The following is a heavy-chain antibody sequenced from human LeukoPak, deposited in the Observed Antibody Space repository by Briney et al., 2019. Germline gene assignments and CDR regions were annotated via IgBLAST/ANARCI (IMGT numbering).Heavy chain of an antibody. CDR2: ISGSGGST. D-gene: IGHD3-22*01. Sequence: GGSLRLSCAASGFTFSSYAMSWVRQAPGKGLEWVSTISGSGGSTYYADSVKGRFTISRDNSKNTLYLQMNSLRAEDTAVYYCAKERRYYYDSSGYYYDAFDIWGQGTMVTVSS. V-gene: IGHV3-23*01. J-gene: IGHJ3*02. CDR1: GFTFSSYA. CDR3: AKERRYYYDSSGYYYDAFDI.